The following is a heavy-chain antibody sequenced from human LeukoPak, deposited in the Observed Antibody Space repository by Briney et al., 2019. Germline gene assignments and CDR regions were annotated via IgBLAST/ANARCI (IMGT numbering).Heavy chain of an antibody. CDR2: IYPSGNT. D-gene: IGHD3-10*01. CDR1: GGSFTTHF. CDR3: AREDSGSYYNYYYFYMDV. V-gene: IGHV4-4*07. Sequence: SETLSLTCSISGGSFTTHFWSWVRQPAGKGLEWIGRIYPSGNTNYNPSLKSRLNLSVDTSKTQFSLRLSSVTAADTAVYYCAREDSGSYYNYYYFYMDVWGKGTTVTISS. J-gene: IGHJ6*03.